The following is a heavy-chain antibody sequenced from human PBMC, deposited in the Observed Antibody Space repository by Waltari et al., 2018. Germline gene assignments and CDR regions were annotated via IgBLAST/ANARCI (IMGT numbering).Heavy chain of an antibody. CDR3: ATLVVPAASLGYYYGMDV. CDR1: GFTFSSYS. V-gene: IGHV3-48*01. Sequence: EVQLVESGGGLVQPGGSLRLSCAASGFTFSSYSMNWVRQAPGKGLEWVSYISSSSSTIYYAESVKGRFTISRDNAKNSLYLQMNSLRAEDTAVYYCATLVVPAASLGYYYGMDVWGQGTLVTVSS. D-gene: IGHD2-2*01. J-gene: IGHJ6*02. CDR2: ISSSSSTI.